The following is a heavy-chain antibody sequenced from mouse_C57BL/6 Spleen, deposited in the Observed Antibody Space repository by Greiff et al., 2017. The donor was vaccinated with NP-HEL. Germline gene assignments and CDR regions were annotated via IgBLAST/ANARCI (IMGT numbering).Heavy chain of an antibody. V-gene: IGHV1-77*01. Sequence: QVQLQQSGAELVKPGASVKISCKASGYTFTDYYINWVKQRPGQGLEWIGKIGPGSGSTYYNEKFKGKATLTADKSSSTAYMQLSSLTSEDSAVYFCARSGAYSNYAFAWFAYWGQGTLVTVSA. D-gene: IGHD2-5*01. CDR3: ARSGAYSNYAFAWFAY. CDR1: GYTFTDYY. J-gene: IGHJ3*01. CDR2: IGPGSGST.